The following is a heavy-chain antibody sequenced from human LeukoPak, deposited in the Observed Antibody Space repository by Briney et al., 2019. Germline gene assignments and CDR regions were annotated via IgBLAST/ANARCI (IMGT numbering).Heavy chain of an antibody. J-gene: IGHJ4*02. CDR3: ARDRIAVAGRYFDY. D-gene: IGHD6-19*01. CDR2: TYYRSKWCN. Sequence: SQTLSLTCAISGDSVSSNSAAWNWIRQSPSRGLEWLGRTYYRSKWCNDYAVSVKSRITINPDTSKNQISQQLNSVTPEDTAVYYCARDRIAVAGRYFDYWGQGTLVTVSS. CDR1: GDSVSSNSAA. V-gene: IGHV6-1*01.